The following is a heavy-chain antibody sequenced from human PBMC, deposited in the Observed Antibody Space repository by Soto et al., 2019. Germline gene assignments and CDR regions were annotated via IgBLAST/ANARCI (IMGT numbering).Heavy chain of an antibody. CDR2: LGGSNSDT. D-gene: IGHD2-2*01. V-gene: IGHV3-23*01. J-gene: IGHJ3*02. CDR1: GFTFSAYA. Sequence: EEQLLESGGGLVQPGGSLRLSCAASGFTFSAYAMSWVRQAPGKGLEWVSGLGGSNSDTHYAASVEGRFTVSRDNSKSTLFLQMNSLRVEDTAVYYCAKDKVYHNSVWDPFDIWGQGTLVTVSS. CDR3: AKDKVYHNSVWDPFDI.